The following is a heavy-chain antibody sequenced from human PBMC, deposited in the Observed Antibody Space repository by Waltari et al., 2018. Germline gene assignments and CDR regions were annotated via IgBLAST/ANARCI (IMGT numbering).Heavy chain of an antibody. D-gene: IGHD3-22*01. J-gene: IGHJ4*02. CDR3: ARHLYSIDYLELAK. CDR2: ISDSGVIT. V-gene: IGHV3-23*01. CDR1: AFNFISYA. Sequence: EEHLLVSGGGLAQPGGSLRLSCAASAFNFISYAMSWFRQAPGKGLEWVSGISDSGVITKYADSVKGRFTVSRDNSKNTVFLHLNSLRAEDTAIYYCARHLYSIDYLELAKWGQGTLVTVSS.